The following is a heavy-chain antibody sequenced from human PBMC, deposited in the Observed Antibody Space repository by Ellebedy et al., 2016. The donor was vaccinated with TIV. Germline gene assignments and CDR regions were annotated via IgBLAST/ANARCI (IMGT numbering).Heavy chain of an antibody. J-gene: IGHJ5*02. CDR2: TSHDGGHE. CDR1: GFTFNSFA. D-gene: IGHD3-22*01. V-gene: IGHV3-30*04. CDR3: ARDIVPDRSGRRLVS. Sequence: GESLKISCAASGFTFNSFAMHWVRQAPGMGLEWVAITSHDGGHEYYADSVKGRFTISRDNSQKTLLLHMNGLTAADTAVYYCARDIVPDRSGRRLVSWGQGTLVTVSS.